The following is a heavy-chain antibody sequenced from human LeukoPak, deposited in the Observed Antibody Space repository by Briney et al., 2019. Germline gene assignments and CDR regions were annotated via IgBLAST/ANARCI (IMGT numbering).Heavy chain of an antibody. V-gene: IGHV3-74*01. CDR2: INDDGSTT. Sequence: PGGSLRLSCAASGFTFSRSWMHWVRQAPGKGLVWVSRINDDGSTTSYADSVKGRFTISRDNAKNTLYLQMNSLRAEDTAVYYCAKEGSRIAAAGTIDFDYWGQGTLVTVSS. D-gene: IGHD6-13*01. CDR3: AKEGSRIAAAGTIDFDY. CDR1: GFTFSRSW. J-gene: IGHJ4*02.